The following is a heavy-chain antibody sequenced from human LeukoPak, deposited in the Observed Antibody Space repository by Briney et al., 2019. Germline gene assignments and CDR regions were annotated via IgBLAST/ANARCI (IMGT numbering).Heavy chain of an antibody. D-gene: IGHD6-19*01. J-gene: IGHJ4*02. CDR3: AGGYSSGWYGYYFDY. CDR2: IYTSGST. Sequence: SETLSLTCTVSGGSISSYYWSWIRQPAGKGLEWIGRIYTSGSTNYNPSLKSRVTMSVDTSKNQFSLKLSSVTAADTAVYYCAGGYSSGWYGYYFDYWGQGTLVTVSS. CDR1: GGSISSYY. V-gene: IGHV4-4*07.